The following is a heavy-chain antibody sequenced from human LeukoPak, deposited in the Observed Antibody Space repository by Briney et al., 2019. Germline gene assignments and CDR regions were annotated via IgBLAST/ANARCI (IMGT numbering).Heavy chain of an antibody. J-gene: IGHJ3*02. CDR2: ISPYNGNT. CDR1: GYTFTSYG. V-gene: IGHV1-18*01. Sequence: ASVKVSCKASGYTFTSYGFSWVRQAPGQGLEWMGWISPYNGNTNYVQKLQGRVTMTTDTSTSTAYMELRSLRSDDTAVYYCARVRVGAFDIWGQGTMVSVSS. CDR3: ARVRVGAFDI. D-gene: IGHD3-10*01.